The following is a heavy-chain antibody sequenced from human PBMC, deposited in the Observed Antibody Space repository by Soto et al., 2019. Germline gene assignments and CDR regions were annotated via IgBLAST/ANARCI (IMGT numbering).Heavy chain of an antibody. Sequence: SVKVSCKASGGTFSSYAISWVRQAPGQGLEWMGGIIPIFGTANYAQKFQGRVTITADESTSTAYMELSSLGSEDTAVYYCARDRNYYDSSGYSPFDYWGQGTLVTVSS. CDR1: GGTFSSYA. J-gene: IGHJ4*02. V-gene: IGHV1-69*13. CDR2: IIPIFGTA. CDR3: ARDRNYYDSSGYSPFDY. D-gene: IGHD3-22*01.